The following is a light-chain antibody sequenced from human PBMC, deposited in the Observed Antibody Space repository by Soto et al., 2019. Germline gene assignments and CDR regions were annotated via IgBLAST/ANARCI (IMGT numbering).Light chain of an antibody. Sequence: QPVLTQSPSASASLGASVKLTCTLSSGHSSYPIAWHQQQPEKGPRYLMKLNNDGSHTKGDGIPDRFSGSSSGAERYLTISSLQSDHEADYYCQTWGTGIRVFGGGTKLTVL. CDR3: QTWGTGIRV. J-gene: IGLJ3*02. V-gene: IGLV4-69*01. CDR1: SGHSSYP. CDR2: LNNDGSH.